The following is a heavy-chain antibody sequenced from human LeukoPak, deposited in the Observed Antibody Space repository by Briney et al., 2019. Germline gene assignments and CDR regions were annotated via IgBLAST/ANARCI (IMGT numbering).Heavy chain of an antibody. CDR3: AREYDSSGYYYENWFDP. Sequence: GRSLRLSCAASGFTFSSYAMHWVRQAPGKGLEWVAVISYDGSNKYYADSVKGRFTISRDNSKNTLYLQMNSPRAEDTAVYYCAREYDSSGYYYENWFDPWGQGTLVTVSS. J-gene: IGHJ5*02. CDR1: GFTFSSYA. CDR2: ISYDGSNK. D-gene: IGHD3-22*01. V-gene: IGHV3-30-3*01.